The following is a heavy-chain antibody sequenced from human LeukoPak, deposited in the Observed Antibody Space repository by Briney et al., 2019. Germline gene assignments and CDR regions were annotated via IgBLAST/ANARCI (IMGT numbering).Heavy chain of an antibody. CDR1: GGSISSGSDY. J-gene: IGHJ4*02. D-gene: IGHD3-10*01. V-gene: IGHV4-61*02. CDR3: ETMERGTYYYGSGSYHRTPLDY. Sequence: PSETLSLTCTVSGGSISSGSDYWSWIRQPAGKGLEWIGRIYVSGITDYNPSLKSRVTISVDTSKNQFSLRLSSVTAADTAVYYCETMERGTYYYGSGSYHRTPLDYWGQGTLVTVSS. CDR2: IYVSGIT.